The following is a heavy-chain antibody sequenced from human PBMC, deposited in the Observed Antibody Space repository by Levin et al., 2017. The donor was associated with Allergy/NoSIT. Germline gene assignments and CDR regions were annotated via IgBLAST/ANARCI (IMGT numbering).Heavy chain of an antibody. V-gene: IGHV4-39*01. Sequence: SETLSLTCTVSGGSISSSSYYWGWIRQPPGKGLEWIGSIYYSGSTYYNPSLKSRVTISVDTSKNQFSLKLSSVTAADTAVYYCARHNTRIAAAFDYWGQGTLVTVSS. D-gene: IGHD6-13*01. CDR2: IYYSGST. CDR1: GGSISSSSYY. J-gene: IGHJ4*02. CDR3: ARHNTRIAAAFDY.